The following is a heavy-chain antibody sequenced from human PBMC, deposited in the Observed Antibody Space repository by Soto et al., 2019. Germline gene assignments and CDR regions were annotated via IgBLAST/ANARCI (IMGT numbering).Heavy chain of an antibody. V-gene: IGHV3-21*01. CDR1: GFTFSSYS. J-gene: IGHJ4*02. D-gene: IGHD6-19*01. CDR3: ARVPSYSSGWYLGDY. CDR2: ISSSSNYI. Sequence: EVQLVESGGGLVKPGGSLRLSCAASGFTFSSYSMNWVRQAPGKGLEWVSSISSSSNYIYYADSVKGRFTISRDNAKNSLYLQMNSLRAEDTAVYYCARVPSYSSGWYLGDYWGQGTLVTVSS.